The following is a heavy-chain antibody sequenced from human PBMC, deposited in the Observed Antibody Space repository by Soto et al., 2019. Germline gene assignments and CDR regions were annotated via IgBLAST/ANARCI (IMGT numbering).Heavy chain of an antibody. J-gene: IGHJ4*02. V-gene: IGHV1-2*02. Sequence: GAPVKVSCKASGYTLSGYFMHWVRQAPGQGLDYMGWIKPDSGGRSYAQKFQGRITMTSDTSSRTVYMEVSSLGSDDTAVYYCAREKQSNGFFDFWGQGTPVTVSS. CDR2: IKPDSGGR. D-gene: IGHD6-19*01. CDR3: AREKQSNGFFDF. CDR1: GYTLSGYF.